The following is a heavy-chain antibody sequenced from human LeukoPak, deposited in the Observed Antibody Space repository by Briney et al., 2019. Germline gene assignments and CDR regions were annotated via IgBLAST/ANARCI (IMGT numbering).Heavy chain of an antibody. CDR3: ARTSYYYDSSGYLNY. V-gene: IGHV1-2*02. J-gene: IGHJ4*02. CDR2: INPNSGGT. Sequence: ASVKVSCKASGGTFSSYAIGWVRQAPGQGLEWMGWINPNSGGTNYAQKFQGRVTMTRDTSISTAYMELSRLRSDDTAVYYCARTSYYYDSSGYLNYWGQGTLVTVSS. CDR1: GGTFSSYA. D-gene: IGHD3-22*01.